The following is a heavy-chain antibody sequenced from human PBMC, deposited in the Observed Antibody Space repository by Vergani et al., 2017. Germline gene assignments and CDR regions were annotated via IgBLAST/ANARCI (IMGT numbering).Heavy chain of an antibody. CDR2: ISSSGSTI. CDR3: ARDPHLLYSNSPYFDY. V-gene: IGHV3-11*01. J-gene: IGHJ4*02. D-gene: IGHD4-11*01. Sequence: QVQLVESGGGLVKPVGSLRLSCAASGFTFSDYYMSWIRQAPGKGLEWVSYISSSGSTIYYADSVKGRFTISRDNAKNSLYLQMNSLRAEDTAVYYCARDPHLLYSNSPYFDYWGQGTLVTVSS. CDR1: GFTFSDYY.